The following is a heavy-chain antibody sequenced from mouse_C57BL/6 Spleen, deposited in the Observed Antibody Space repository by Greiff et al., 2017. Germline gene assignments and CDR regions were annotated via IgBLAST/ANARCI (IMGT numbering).Heavy chain of an antibody. CDR1: GYSITSDY. J-gene: IGHJ4*01. V-gene: IGHV3-8*01. D-gene: IGHD1-1*01. Sequence: EVKLQESGPGLAKPSQTLSLTCSVTGYSITSDYWNWIRKFPGTKLEYMGYISYSGSTYYNPSLNSRISITRDTSKNQYYLQLNSVTTEDTATYYCAGRSTTVIATDAMDYWGQGTSVTVSS. CDR2: ISYSGST. CDR3: AGRSTTVIATDAMDY.